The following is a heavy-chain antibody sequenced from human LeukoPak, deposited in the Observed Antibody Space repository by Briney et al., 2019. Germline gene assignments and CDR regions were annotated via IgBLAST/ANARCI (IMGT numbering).Heavy chain of an antibody. V-gene: IGHV1-18*01. Sequence: ASVKVSCKASGYTFTSYGISWVRQAPGQGLEWMGWNSAYNGNTNYAQKLQGRVTMTTDTSTSTAYMELGSLRSDDTAVYYCAHLGGYYGSGSYRPFDYWGQGTLVTVSS. CDR3: AHLGGYYGSGSYRPFDY. D-gene: IGHD3-10*01. J-gene: IGHJ4*02. CDR1: GYTFTSYG. CDR2: NSAYNGNT.